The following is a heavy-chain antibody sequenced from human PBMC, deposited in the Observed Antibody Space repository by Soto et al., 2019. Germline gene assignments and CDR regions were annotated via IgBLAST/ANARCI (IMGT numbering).Heavy chain of an antibody. CDR1: GGSTSSYY. CDR2: VYTSGST. CDR3: ARGSSSSWSDYFQH. Sequence: QVQLQESGPGLVKPSETLSLTCSVSGGSTSSYYWSWIRQPAGKGLEWTGRVYTSGSTNYSPSLKSRVTMSVDTSKNQFYLNLRSVTAAATGVYYCARGSSSSWSDYFQHWGQGTLVTVSS. J-gene: IGHJ1*01. V-gene: IGHV4-4*07. D-gene: IGHD6-13*01.